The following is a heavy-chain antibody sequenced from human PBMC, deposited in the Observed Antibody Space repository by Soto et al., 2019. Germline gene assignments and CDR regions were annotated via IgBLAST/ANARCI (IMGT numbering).Heavy chain of an antibody. D-gene: IGHD2-8*02. Sequence: SETLSLTCDVSGGSFGDNYWTWIRHFPGKCMELIGYIYCTGSTNYNPSRKSGVSISVDASNAQFSLQLTSVTAADTALYYCAAWAVGAVLTPLDHGGQGILVTVSS. CDR3: AAWAVGAVLTPLDH. CDR2: IYCTGST. V-gene: IGHV4-59*03. CDR1: GGSFGDNY. J-gene: IGHJ4*02.